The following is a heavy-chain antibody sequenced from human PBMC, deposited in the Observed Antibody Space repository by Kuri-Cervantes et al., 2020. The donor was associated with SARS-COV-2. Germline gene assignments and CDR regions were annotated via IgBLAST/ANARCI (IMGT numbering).Heavy chain of an antibody. J-gene: IGHJ3*02. V-gene: IGHV3-23*01. CDR3: ARDRATMIDQKLFDAFDI. CDR1: GFTFSSYA. D-gene: IGHD5-12*01. CDR2: ISGSGGST. Sequence: GGSLRLSCSASGFTFSSYAMHWVRQAPGKGLEWVSAISGSGGSTYYADSVKGRFTISRDNSKNTLYLQMNSLRAEDTAVYYCARDRATMIDQKLFDAFDIWGQGTMVTVSS.